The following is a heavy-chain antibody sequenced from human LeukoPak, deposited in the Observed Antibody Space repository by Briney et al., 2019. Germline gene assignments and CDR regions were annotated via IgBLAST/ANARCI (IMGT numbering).Heavy chain of an antibody. CDR1: GYTFTSYD. CDR3: ARPLGSAFDI. CDR2: MSPNSGDT. D-gene: IGHD3-10*01. J-gene: IGHJ3*02. V-gene: IGHV1-8*01. Sequence: GASVKVSCKASGYTFTSYDFNWVRQATGQRPEWMGWMSPNSGDTGYAQKFQDRVTMTRNTSISTAYMELSSLRSDDTAVYYCARPLGSAFDIWGQGTMVTVSS.